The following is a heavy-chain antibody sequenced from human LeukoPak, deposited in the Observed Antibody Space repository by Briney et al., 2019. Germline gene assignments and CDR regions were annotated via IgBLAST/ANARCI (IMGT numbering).Heavy chain of an antibody. CDR1: GGSFSGYY. V-gene: IGHV4-34*01. D-gene: IGHD3-3*01. J-gene: IGHJ5*02. CDR2: IDHSGST. Sequence: PPETLSLTCAVYGGSFSGYYWSWIRQPPGKGLEWIGEIDHSGSTNYNPSLKSRVTISVDTSKNQFSLKLSSVTAADTAVYYCARNHYDFWSGSPSNWSDPWGQGTLVTVSS. CDR3: ARNHYDFWSGSPSNWSDP.